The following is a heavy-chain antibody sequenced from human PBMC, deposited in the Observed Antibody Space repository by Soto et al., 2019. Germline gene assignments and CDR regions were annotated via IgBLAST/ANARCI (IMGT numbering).Heavy chain of an antibody. CDR1: GFTFGAYD. CDR3: ARAYPGRLPRRADYYFAMDV. J-gene: IGHJ6*02. D-gene: IGHD6-25*01. CDR2: IGAADDP. Sequence: GGSLRLSCAASGFTFGAYDMHWVRQTTGKGLEWVSAIGAADDPYYLGSVKGRFTISRENAKNSLYLQMNSLRAEDTAVYYCARAYPGRLPRRADYYFAMDVWGQGTTVTVSS. V-gene: IGHV3-13*05.